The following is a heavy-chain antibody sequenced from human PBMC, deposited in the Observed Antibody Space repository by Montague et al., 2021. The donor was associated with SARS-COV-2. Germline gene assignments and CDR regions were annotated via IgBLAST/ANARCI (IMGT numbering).Heavy chain of an antibody. CDR1: GHSFTTYW. V-gene: IGHV5-10-1*01. CDR3: ATPDY. Sequence: QSGAEVKKPGESLRISCKGSGHSFTTYWNNWVRQMPGKGLEWMGKIDPSDSNTNYSPSFQGHVTISVDRSISTAYLQWRSLKASDTAMYYCATPDYWGQGTLVTVSS. CDR2: IDPSDSNT. J-gene: IGHJ4*02.